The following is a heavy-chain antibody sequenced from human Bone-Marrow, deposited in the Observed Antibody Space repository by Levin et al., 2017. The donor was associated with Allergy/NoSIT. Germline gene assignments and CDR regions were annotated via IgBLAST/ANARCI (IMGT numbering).Heavy chain of an antibody. CDR1: GFSFSSYV. D-gene: IGHD2-2*02. V-gene: IGHV3-23*01. J-gene: IGHJ6*02. Sequence: GESLKISCAASGFSFSSYVMSWVRQAPGKGLEWVSTISGSGGSTNYADSVKGRFTISRDNSKNTLYLQINSLRAEDTAVYYCAKYLSTSCYTSCSDYGMDVWGQGTTVTVSS. CDR3: AKYLSTSCYTSCSDYGMDV. CDR2: ISGSGGST.